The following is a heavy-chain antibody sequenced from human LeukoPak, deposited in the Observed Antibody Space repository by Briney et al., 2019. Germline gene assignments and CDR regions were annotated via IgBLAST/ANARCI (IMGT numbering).Heavy chain of an antibody. Sequence: SETLSLTCTVSGGSISSYYWSWIRQPPGKGLEWIGYIYYSGSTNYNPSLKSRVTISVDTSKNQFSLKLSSVTAADTAVYYCARVRRMVRGILGYFQHWGQGTLVTVSS. J-gene: IGHJ1*01. CDR2: IYYSGST. V-gene: IGHV4-59*12. CDR1: GGSISSYY. D-gene: IGHD3-10*01. CDR3: ARVRRMVRGILGYFQH.